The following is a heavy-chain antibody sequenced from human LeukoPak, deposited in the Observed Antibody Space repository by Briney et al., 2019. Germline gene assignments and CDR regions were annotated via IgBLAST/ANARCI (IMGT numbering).Heavy chain of an antibody. D-gene: IGHD6-19*01. V-gene: IGHV3-66*02. CDR1: GFSVSSNY. CDR2: IYSGGST. CDR3: AREAVAGSIDY. Sequence: GGSLRLSCAASGFSVSSNYMSWVRQAPGKGLEWVSVIYSGGSTYYADSVKGRFTISRDNSKNTLYLQMNSLRAEDTAVYYCAREAVAGSIDYWGQGTLVTVSS. J-gene: IGHJ4*02.